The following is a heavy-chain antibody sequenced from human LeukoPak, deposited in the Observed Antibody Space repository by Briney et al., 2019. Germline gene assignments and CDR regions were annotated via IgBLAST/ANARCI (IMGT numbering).Heavy chain of an antibody. CDR1: GFTFSSYW. V-gene: IGHV3-7*05. Sequence: GGSLRLSCAASGFTFSSYWMSWVRQAPGKGLEWVAKITQDGSDKYYVGSVKGRFTVSRDNAQNSLYLQMNSLRAEDTAIYYCARKRSSSWSSFDYWGQGTLVTVSS. CDR3: ARKRSSSWSSFDY. J-gene: IGHJ4*02. D-gene: IGHD6-13*01. CDR2: ITQDGSDK.